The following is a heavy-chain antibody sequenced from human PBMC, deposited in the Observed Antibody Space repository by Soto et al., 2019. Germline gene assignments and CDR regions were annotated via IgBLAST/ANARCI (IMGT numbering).Heavy chain of an antibody. J-gene: IGHJ5*02. Sequence: GASVKVSCKVSGYTLTELSMHWVRQAPGKGLEWMGGFDPEDGETIYAQKFQGRVTMTEDTSTDTAYMELSSLRSEDTAVYYCATDLRSLISYWFDPWGQGTLVTVSS. CDR2: FDPEDGET. D-gene: IGHD4-17*01. CDR1: GYTLTELS. V-gene: IGHV1-24*01. CDR3: ATDLRSLISYWFDP.